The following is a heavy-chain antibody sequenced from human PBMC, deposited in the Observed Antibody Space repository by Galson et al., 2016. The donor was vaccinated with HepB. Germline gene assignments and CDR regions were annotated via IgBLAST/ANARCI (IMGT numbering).Heavy chain of an antibody. CDR3: ARAVRGYSGYDAFDI. V-gene: IGHV4-31*03. CDR2: IYHSGGT. Sequence: LSLTCTVSGGSISSGRYYWTWIRQHPGNGLEWIGNIYHSGGTYHNPSLKSRLTISVDTSKNQFSLKLSSLTAADTAVYYCARAVRGYSGYDAFDIWGQGTVVTVSS. J-gene: IGHJ3*02. CDR1: GGSISSGRYY. D-gene: IGHD5-12*01.